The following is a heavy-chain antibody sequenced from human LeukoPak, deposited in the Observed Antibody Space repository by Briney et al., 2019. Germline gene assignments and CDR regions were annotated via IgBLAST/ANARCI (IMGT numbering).Heavy chain of an antibody. V-gene: IGHV4-38-2*02. CDR1: GYSISSGYY. J-gene: IGHJ5*02. CDR3: ARDRGRIAFGGVIVT. Sequence: PSETLSLTCTVSGYSISSGYYWGWIRQPPGKGLEWIGSIYHSGSTYYNPSLKSRVTISVDTSKNQFSLKLSSVTAADTAVYYCARDRGRIAFGGVIVTWGQGTLVTVSS. D-gene: IGHD3-16*02. CDR2: IYHSGST.